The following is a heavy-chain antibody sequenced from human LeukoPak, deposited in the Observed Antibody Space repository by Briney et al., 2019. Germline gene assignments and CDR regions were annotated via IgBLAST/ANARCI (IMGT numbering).Heavy chain of an antibody. Sequence: GESLKISCKGSGYSFTSYWIGWVRQMPGKGLEWMGIIYPGDSDTRYSPSFQGQVTISADKSISTAYLQWSRLKASDTAMYYCARFATEYSSSSRFDPWGQGTLVTVFS. CDR1: GYSFTSYW. J-gene: IGHJ5*02. CDR2: IYPGDSDT. CDR3: ARFATEYSSSSRFDP. D-gene: IGHD6-6*01. V-gene: IGHV5-51*01.